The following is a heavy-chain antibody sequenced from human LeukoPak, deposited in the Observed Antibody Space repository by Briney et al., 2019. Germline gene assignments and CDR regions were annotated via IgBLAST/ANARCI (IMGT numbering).Heavy chain of an antibody. CDR3: ARLEMYYYDSSGFYYMDV. V-gene: IGHV4-39*07. D-gene: IGHD3-22*01. CDR1: GGSIRNSGYY. J-gene: IGHJ6*03. CDR2: MYYSGST. Sequence: SETLSLTCTVSGGSIRNSGYYWGWIRRPPGKGLEWIGSMYYSGSTYYNPSLKSRVTISVDTSKNQFSLRLSSVTAADTAVYYCARLEMYYYDSSGFYYMDVWGKGTTVTVSS.